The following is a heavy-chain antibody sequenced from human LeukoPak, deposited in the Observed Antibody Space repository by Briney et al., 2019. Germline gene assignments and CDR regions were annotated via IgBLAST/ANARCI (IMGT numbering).Heavy chain of an antibody. V-gene: IGHV5-51*01. D-gene: IGHD3-22*01. Sequence: GASLQISCKGSGSSFSTNWIGWVRQLPGKGLEWMGIIYPGDSDTRYSPSFQGQVTISADKSISTAYLQWSSLKASDTAMYYCARHLVRSAWRNLDYWGQGTLVTVSS. CDR2: IYPGDSDT. J-gene: IGHJ4*02. CDR1: GSSFSTNW. CDR3: ARHLVRSAWRNLDY.